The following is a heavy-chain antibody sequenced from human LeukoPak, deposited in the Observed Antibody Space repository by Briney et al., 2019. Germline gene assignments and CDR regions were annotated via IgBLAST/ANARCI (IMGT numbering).Heavy chain of an antibody. CDR2: FSSSSSYI. CDR3: ARVAEDSSGWYGWDPYYFDY. J-gene: IGHJ4*02. CDR1: GFTFSSYG. V-gene: IGHV3-21*01. D-gene: IGHD6-19*01. Sequence: GGSLRLSCAASGFTFSSYGMHWVRQAPGKGLEWVSSFSSSSSYIYYADSVEGRFTVSRDNAKNSLYLQMNSLRAEDTAVYYCARVAEDSSGWYGWDPYYFDYWGQGTLVTVSS.